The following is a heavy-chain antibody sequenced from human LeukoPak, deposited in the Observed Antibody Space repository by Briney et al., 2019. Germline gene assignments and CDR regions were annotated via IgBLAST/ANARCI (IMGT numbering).Heavy chain of an antibody. V-gene: IGHV3-20*04. Sequence: GGSLRLSCAASGFTFDDYGMSWVRQAPGKGLEWVSGINWNGGSTGYADSVKGRSTISRDNAKNSLYLQMNSLRAEDTALYYCARDKEVGATTAFDIWGQGTMVTVSS. CDR2: INWNGGST. CDR3: ARDKEVGATTAFDI. D-gene: IGHD1-26*01. J-gene: IGHJ3*02. CDR1: GFTFDDYG.